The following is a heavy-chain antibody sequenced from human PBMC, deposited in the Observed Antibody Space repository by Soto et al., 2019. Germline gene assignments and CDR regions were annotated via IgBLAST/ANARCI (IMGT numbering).Heavy chain of an antibody. J-gene: IGHJ4*02. V-gene: IGHV1-69*02. CDR1: GGTFSSYT. CDR2: IIPILGIA. CDR3: ASLGYSYGSFDY. D-gene: IGHD5-18*01. Sequence: SVKVSCKASGGTFSSYTISWVRQAPGQGLEWMGRIIPILGIANYAQKFKGRATITADKSTSTAYMELSSLRSEDTAVYYCASLGYSYGSFDYWGQGTLVTVSS.